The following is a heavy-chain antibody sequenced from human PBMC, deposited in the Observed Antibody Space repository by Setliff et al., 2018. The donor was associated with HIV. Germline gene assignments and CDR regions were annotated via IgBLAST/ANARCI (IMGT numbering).Heavy chain of an antibody. J-gene: IGHJ4*02. Sequence: SETLSLTCTVSGGSISSANYYWSWIRQPAGKGLEWIGRIYTSGSTNYNPSLKSRVTISVDTSKNQFSLKLSSVTAADTAVYYCATGQMATRYWGQGTLVTVSS. V-gene: IGHV4-61*02. D-gene: IGHD5-12*01. CDR1: GGSISSANYY. CDR3: ATGQMATRY. CDR2: IYTSGST.